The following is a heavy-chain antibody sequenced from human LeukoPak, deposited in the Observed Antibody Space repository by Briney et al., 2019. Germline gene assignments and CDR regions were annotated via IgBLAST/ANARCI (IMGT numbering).Heavy chain of an antibody. D-gene: IGHD1-26*01. V-gene: IGHV4-59*12. CDR1: GGSISSYY. CDR2: IHYSGGIT. CDR3: ARLMRSSSWGYSGSYYYFDY. Sequence: SETLSLTCTVSGGSISSYYWSWIRQPPGKGLEWIGYIHYSGGITYYNPSLKSRVTISVDTSKNQFSLKLSSVTAADTAVYYCARLMRSSSWGYSGSYYYFDYWGQGTLVTVSS. J-gene: IGHJ4*02.